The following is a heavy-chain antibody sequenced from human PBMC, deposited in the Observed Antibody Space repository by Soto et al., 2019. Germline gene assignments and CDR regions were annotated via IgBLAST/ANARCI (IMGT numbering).Heavy chain of an antibody. Sequence: GGSLRLSCAASGFTFCSYSINWFLQAPGQGLEWVSYISSSSSTIYYADSVKGRFTISRDNAKNSLYLQMNSLRAEETAVYYCARWSEDPTNWGQGPLVIVAS. CDR2: ISSSSSTI. J-gene: IGHJ4*02. D-gene: IGHD2-15*01. CDR1: GFTFCSYS. CDR3: ARWSEDPTN. V-gene: IGHV3-48*01.